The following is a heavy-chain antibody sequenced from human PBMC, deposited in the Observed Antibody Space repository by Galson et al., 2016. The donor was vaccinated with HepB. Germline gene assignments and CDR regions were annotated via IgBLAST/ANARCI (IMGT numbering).Heavy chain of an antibody. D-gene: IGHD2-21*02. CDR2: TYYRSKWYN. CDR1: GDSVSSINAA. Sequence: CAISGDSVSSINAAWHWLRQSPSRGLEWLGRTYYRSKWYNDYATSLKGRIIITPDTSKNQFSLQLDSVSQEDTAVYYCASGTAYGSAFELWGQGTLVTVSS. J-gene: IGHJ3*01. V-gene: IGHV6-1*01. CDR3: ASGTAYGSAFEL.